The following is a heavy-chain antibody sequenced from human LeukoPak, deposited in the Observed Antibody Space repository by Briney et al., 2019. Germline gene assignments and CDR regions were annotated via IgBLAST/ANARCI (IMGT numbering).Heavy chain of an antibody. D-gene: IGHD3-9*01. CDR2: INPNNGDT. CDR1: GYIFTTYF. CDR3: AREGGYDILTGYQDY. V-gene: IGHV1-2*02. Sequence: ASVKVSFKASGYIFTTYFIHWVRQAPGQGLEWMGWINPNNGDTNYVQKFQVRVTMTRDTSISTAYMELTRLRSDDTAVYYCAREGGYDILTGYQDYWGQGTLVTVSS. J-gene: IGHJ4*02.